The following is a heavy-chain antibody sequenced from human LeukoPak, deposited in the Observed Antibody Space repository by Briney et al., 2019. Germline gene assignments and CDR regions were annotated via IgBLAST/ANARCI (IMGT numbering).Heavy chain of an antibody. D-gene: IGHD6-13*01. Sequence: ASVKVSYKASGYTFTGYYMHWVRQAPGQGLEWMGWINPNSGGTNYAQKFQGRVTMTRDTSISTAYMELSRLRSDDTAVYYCASYSSIWYYFDYWGQGTLVTVSS. CDR2: INPNSGGT. CDR3: ASYSSIWYYFDY. CDR1: GYTFTGYY. V-gene: IGHV1-2*02. J-gene: IGHJ4*02.